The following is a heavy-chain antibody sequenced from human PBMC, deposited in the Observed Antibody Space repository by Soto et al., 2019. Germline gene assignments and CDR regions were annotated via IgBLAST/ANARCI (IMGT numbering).Heavy chain of an antibody. CDR1: GFTLTGHY. D-gene: IGHD6-25*01. CDR2: INPYNDVT. CDR3: AKEAATRRPSRAATGWFDS. J-gene: IGHJ5*01. V-gene: IGHV1-2*02. Sequence: ASVKVSCKASGFTLTGHYLHWVRQASGQGLQLMGWINPYNDVTEYAQICQGRVTMTRDTPIGSAYMELSRLRIDDTAVYYCAKEAATRRPSRAATGWFDSWGQGTLVTVSS.